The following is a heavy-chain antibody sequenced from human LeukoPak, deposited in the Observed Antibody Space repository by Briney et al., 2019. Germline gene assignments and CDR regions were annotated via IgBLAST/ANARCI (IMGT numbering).Heavy chain of an antibody. CDR1: GVPFSKYY. V-gene: IGHV4-34*01. J-gene: IGHJ4*02. CDR3: TRAVAGHPD. CDR2: INHSGYT. Sequence: SETLSLTCAVSGVPFSKYYWSWVRQSPRQGLEWIGEINHSGYTNYNPSLKSRVTMSIDTSKNQFSLILTSVTAADAGVYYCTRAVAGHPDWGQGTLVTVSS. D-gene: IGHD6-19*01.